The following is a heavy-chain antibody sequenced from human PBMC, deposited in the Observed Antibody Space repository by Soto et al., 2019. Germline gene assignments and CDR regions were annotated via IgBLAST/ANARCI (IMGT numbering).Heavy chain of an antibody. Sequence: GGSLRLSCAASGFTFSSYAMHWVRQAPGKGLEYVSAISSNGGSTYYANSVKGRFTISRDNSKNTLYLQMGSLRAEDMAVYYCARDGEGTATPSSYYYYYMDVWGKGTTVTVSS. V-gene: IGHV3-64*01. J-gene: IGHJ6*03. CDR1: GFTFSSYA. CDR2: ISSNGGST. D-gene: IGHD2-21*02. CDR3: ARDGEGTATPSSYYYYYMDV.